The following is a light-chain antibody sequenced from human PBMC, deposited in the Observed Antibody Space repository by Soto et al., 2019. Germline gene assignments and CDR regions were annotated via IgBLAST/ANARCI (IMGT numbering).Light chain of an antibody. V-gene: IGKV3-15*01. CDR3: QQYSIWRT. J-gene: IGKJ1*01. Sequence: MTQSPATLSLAPGGRVTLSCRASESVSTNLAWYQQKAGQSPRLLIYGESTRATGIPARFSGSGSGTEFTLTISGLQSEDFAVYYCQQYSIWRTVGQGTKVEIK. CDR1: ESVSTN. CDR2: GES.